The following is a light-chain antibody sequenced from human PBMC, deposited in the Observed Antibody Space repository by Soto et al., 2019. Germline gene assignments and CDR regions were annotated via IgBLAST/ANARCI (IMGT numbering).Light chain of an antibody. CDR2: DNN. J-gene: IGLJ1*01. CDR1: SSNIGAGYD. Sequence: QSVLTQPPSGSGAPGQWVTISCTGNSSNIGAGYDVHWYQQPPGTAPKLLIYDNNNRPSGVPDRFSGSESGTSAPLAITALQAEDEADYYCQSYDSSLSGYVFGTGTKVTV. CDR3: QSYDSSLSGYV. V-gene: IGLV1-40*01.